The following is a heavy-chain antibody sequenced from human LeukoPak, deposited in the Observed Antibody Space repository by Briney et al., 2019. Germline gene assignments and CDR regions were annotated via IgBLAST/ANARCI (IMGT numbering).Heavy chain of an antibody. CDR3: ARYRRGGDYDY. V-gene: IGHV3-7*02. J-gene: IGHJ4*02. Sequence: GSLRLSCAVSGFTFSSSWMSWVRQAPGKGLEWVANIKQDGSDKYYVDSVKGRFTISRDKAKNSLYLQINSLRAEDTAVYYCARYRRGGDYDYWVQGTLVTVSS. CDR1: GFTFSSSW. D-gene: IGHD4-17*01. CDR2: IKQDGSDK.